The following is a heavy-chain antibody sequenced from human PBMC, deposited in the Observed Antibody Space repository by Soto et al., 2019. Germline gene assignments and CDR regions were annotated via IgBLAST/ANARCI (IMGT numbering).Heavy chain of an antibody. CDR3: AAHFHWGPSNYYYGMDF. Sequence: QVQLVQSGAEVKKPGSSVKVSCKASGGTFSSYAISWVRQAPGQGLEWMGGIIPIFGTADYAQKFQGRVTITADESTSTAYMELTGLRSEDTAVYYCAAHFHWGPSNYYYGMDFWGQATTVTVSS. CDR1: GGTFSSYA. D-gene: IGHD7-27*01. CDR2: IIPIFGTA. V-gene: IGHV1-69*12. J-gene: IGHJ6*02.